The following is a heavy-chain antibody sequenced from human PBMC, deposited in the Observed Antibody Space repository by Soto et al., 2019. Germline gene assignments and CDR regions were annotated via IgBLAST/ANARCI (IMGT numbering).Heavy chain of an antibody. CDR2: IYWNDDK. CDR1: GFSLSTSGVG. V-gene: IGHV2-5*01. Sequence: QITLKESGPTLVKPTQTLTLTCTFSGFSLSTSGVGVGWIRQPPGKALEWLALIYWNDDKRYSPSLKSRLTITKDTSKNQVVLTMTNMDPVDTATYYCARAYYDSSGLRSGVWFDPWGQGTLVTVSS. J-gene: IGHJ5*02. D-gene: IGHD3-22*01. CDR3: ARAYYDSSGLRSGVWFDP.